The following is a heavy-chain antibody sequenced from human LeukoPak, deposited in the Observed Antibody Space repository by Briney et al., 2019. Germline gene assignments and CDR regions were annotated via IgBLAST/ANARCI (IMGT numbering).Heavy chain of an antibody. J-gene: IGHJ4*02. Sequence: PGGSLRLSCAASGFTFRSYSMDWVRQAPGKGLEWVSHISSGSNSINYADSVKGRFTISRDNAKNSLLLQMNSLRDEDTAVYYCARGPSNRHFDCWGQGTLVTVSS. CDR2: ISSGSNSI. D-gene: IGHD2/OR15-2a*01. CDR1: GFTFRSYS. V-gene: IGHV3-48*02. CDR3: ARGPSNRHFDC.